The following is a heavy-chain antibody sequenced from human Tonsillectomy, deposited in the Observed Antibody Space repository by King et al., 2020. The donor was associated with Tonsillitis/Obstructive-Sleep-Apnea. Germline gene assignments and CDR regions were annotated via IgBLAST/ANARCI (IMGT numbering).Heavy chain of an antibody. CDR1: GYPFTSYY. D-gene: IGHD2-2*01. V-gene: IGHV1-46*03. J-gene: IGHJ6*02. CDR2: INPSGGST. CDR3: ARDCSSISCLYYYGMDV. Sequence: SGAEVKKPGASVKVSCKASGYPFTSYYMHWVRQAPGHGLEWMGIINPSGGSTSYAQKFQGRVTMTRDTSTSTVYMELSSLRSEDTAVYYCARDCSSISCLYYYGMDVWGQGTTVTVSS.